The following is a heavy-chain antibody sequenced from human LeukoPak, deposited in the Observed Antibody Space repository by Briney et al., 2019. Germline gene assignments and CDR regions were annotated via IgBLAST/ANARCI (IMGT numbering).Heavy chain of an antibody. CDR1: GFTFSSYS. CDR2: ISSSSSTT. J-gene: IGHJ4*02. CDR3: AKVVMIVVVTPYYFDY. Sequence: GGSLRLSCAASGFTFSSYSMNWVRQAPGKGLEWVSYISSSSSTTYYADSVKGRFTISRDNSKNTLYLQMNSLRAEDTAVYYCAKVVMIVVVTPYYFDYWGQGTLVTVSS. D-gene: IGHD3-22*01. V-gene: IGHV3-48*01.